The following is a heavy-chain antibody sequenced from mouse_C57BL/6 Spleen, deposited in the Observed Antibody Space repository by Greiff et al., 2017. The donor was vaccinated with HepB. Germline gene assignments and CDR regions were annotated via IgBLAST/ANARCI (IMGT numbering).Heavy chain of an antibody. D-gene: IGHD1-1*01. CDR3: ARGGYYGSSSYAMDY. CDR1: GFTFSSYA. J-gene: IGHJ4*01. Sequence: EVKLVESGGGLVKPGGSLKLSCAASGFTFSSYALSWVRQTPEKRLEWVATISDGGSYTYYPDNVKGRFTISRDNAKNNLYLQMSHLKSEDTAMYYCARGGYYGSSSYAMDYWGQGTSVTVSS. V-gene: IGHV5-4*03. CDR2: ISDGGSYT.